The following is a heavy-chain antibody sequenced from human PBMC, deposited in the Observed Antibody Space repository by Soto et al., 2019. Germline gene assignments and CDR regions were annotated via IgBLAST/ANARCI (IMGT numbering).Heavy chain of an antibody. Sequence: PSETLSLTCTVSGGSISSSSYYWGWIRQPPGKGLEWIGSIYYSGSTYYNPSLKSRVTISVDTSKNQFSLKLSSVTAADTAVYYCARRGVRGPYYYYMDVWGKGTTVTVSS. J-gene: IGHJ6*03. D-gene: IGHD3-10*01. CDR2: IYYSGST. V-gene: IGHV4-39*01. CDR3: ARRGVRGPYYYYMDV. CDR1: GGSISSSSYY.